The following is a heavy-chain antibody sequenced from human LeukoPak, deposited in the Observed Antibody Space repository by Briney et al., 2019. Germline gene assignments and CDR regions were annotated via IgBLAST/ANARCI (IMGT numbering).Heavy chain of an antibody. CDR1: GFTFSSYG. D-gene: IGHD3-22*01. CDR2: ISGSGGST. V-gene: IGHV3-23*01. Sequence: PGGSLRLSCAASGFTFSSYGMSWVRQAPGRGLEWVSGISGSGGSTYYADSVKGRFTISRDNPKNTLYLQMNSLRAEDTAVYYCAKAHLDSSGYYRFDYWGQGTLVTVSS. CDR3: AKAHLDSSGYYRFDY. J-gene: IGHJ4*02.